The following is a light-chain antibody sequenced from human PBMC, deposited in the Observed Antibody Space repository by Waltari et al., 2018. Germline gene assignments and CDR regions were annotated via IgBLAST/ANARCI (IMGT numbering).Light chain of an antibody. V-gene: IGLV2-23*02. CDR2: AVI. CDR3: SSYAGSSKGV. J-gene: IGLJ2*01. CDR1: SSDVGYYKR. Sequence: QSALTQPASVSGSPGQSITISCTGTSSDVGYYKRVPWYQQHPGKAPKLMIYAVIQRHSGVSDRFSGSKSGDMASLTISGLQPEDEAEYFCSSYAGSSKGVFGGGTKVTVL.